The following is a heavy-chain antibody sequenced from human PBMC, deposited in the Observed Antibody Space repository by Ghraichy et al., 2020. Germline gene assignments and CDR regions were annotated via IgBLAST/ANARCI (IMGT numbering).Heavy chain of an antibody. CDR2: ISAYNGNT. J-gene: IGHJ4*02. D-gene: IGHD3-10*01. V-gene: IGHV1-18*01. CDR3: ARSPRNPSGSYWKRGFDY. Sequence: DSVKVSCKASGYTFTSYGISWVRQAPGQGLEWMGWISAYNGNTNYAQKLQGRVTMTTDTSTSTAYMELRSLRSDDTAVYYCARSPRNPSGSYWKRGFDYWGQGTLVTVSS. CDR1: GYTFTSYG.